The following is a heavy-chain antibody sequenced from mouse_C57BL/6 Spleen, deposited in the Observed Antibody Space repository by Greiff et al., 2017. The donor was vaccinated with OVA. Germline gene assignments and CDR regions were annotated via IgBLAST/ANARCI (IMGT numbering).Heavy chain of an antibody. CDR1: GFTFSSYA. CDR2: ISSGGDYI. Sequence: EVKLMESGEGLVKPGGSLKLSCAASGFTFSSYAMSWVRQTPEKRLEWVAYISSGGDYIYYADTVKGRFTISRDNARNTLYLQMSSLKSEDTAMYYCTRCDYDGYWYFDVWGTGTTVTVSS. CDR3: TRCDYDGYWYFDV. D-gene: IGHD2-4*01. V-gene: IGHV5-9-1*02. J-gene: IGHJ1*03.